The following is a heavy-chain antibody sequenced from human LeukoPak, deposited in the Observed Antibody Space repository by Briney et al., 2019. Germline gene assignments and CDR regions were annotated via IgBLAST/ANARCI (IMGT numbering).Heavy chain of an antibody. D-gene: IGHD6-19*01. Sequence: PGGSLRLSCAASGFTFNSYNVNWVRQAPGKGLEWVSSISSGSSYIYYADSVKGRFTISRDNAKNSLYLQMNSLRAEDTAVYYCARDRGGIAVAGNYDAFDIWGQGTMVTVSS. CDR1: GFTFNSYN. CDR3: ARDRGGIAVAGNYDAFDI. J-gene: IGHJ3*02. CDR2: ISSGSSYI. V-gene: IGHV3-21*01.